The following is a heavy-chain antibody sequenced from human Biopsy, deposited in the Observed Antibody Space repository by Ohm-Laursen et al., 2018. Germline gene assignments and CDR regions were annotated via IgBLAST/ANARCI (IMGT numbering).Heavy chain of an antibody. CDR3: ARATNSTGWPYYYFYGMDV. V-gene: IGHV4-59*01. J-gene: IGHJ6*02. CDR2: IYYSGST. D-gene: IGHD2/OR15-2a*01. Sequence: TLSLTCTVSGGSISSDYWSWIRQPPGKGLEWIGYIYYSGSTNYNPSLKSRVTISVDTSKNQFSLRLNSVTVADTAVYYCARATNSTGWPYYYFYGMDVWGQGTTVTVSS. CDR1: GGSISSDY.